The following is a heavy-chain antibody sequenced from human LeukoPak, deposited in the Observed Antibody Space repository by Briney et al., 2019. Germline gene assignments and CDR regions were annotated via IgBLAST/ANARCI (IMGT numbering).Heavy chain of an antibody. J-gene: IGHJ4*02. CDR3: TRVPGSGSYPPTY. D-gene: IGHD1-26*01. Sequence: PGGSLRLSCTASGFTFGDYAMGWVRQAPGKGLEWVGFIRSKAYDGTTEYAASVKGRFTISRDDSKSIAYLQLNSLKTEDTAVYYCTRVPGSGSYPPTYWGQGTLVTVSS. CDR1: GFTFGDYA. CDR2: IRSKAYDGTT. V-gene: IGHV3-49*04.